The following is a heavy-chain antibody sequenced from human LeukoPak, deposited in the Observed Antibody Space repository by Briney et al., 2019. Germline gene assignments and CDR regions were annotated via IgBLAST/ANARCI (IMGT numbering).Heavy chain of an antibody. V-gene: IGHV1-2*02. J-gene: IGHJ4*02. CDR3: ARANFLCCSSTTCLFDY. CDR2: INPNDGDT. CDR1: GYTFTDYY. Sequence: ASVRVSFKASGYTFTDYYMHWVRQAPGQGVEWMGWINPNDGDTNYTQKFQGRVTINRDTSISTAHMEVSRLRSDDTAVYYCARANFLCCSSTTCLFDYWGQGTLVTVSS. D-gene: IGHD2-2*01.